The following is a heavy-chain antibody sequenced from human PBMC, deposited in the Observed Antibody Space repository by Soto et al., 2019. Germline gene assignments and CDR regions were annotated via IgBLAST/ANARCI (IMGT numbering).Heavy chain of an antibody. J-gene: IGHJ4*02. Sequence: GGSLRLSCAASGFTFSSYAMSWVRQAPGKGLEWVSAISGSGGSTYYADSVKGRFTISRDNSKNTLYLQMNSLRAEDTAVYYCAVIMITFGGVTTSAPADYWGQGTLVTVSS. CDR2: ISGSGGST. V-gene: IGHV3-23*01. CDR1: GFTFSSYA. CDR3: AVIMITFGGVTTSAPADY. D-gene: IGHD3-16*01.